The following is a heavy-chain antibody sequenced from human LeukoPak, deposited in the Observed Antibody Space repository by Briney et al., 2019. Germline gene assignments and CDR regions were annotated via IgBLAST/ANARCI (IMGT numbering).Heavy chain of an antibody. Sequence: SETLSLTCTVSSGSFGSYYWSWIRQPPGKGLEWIGYIYYSGNTNYDPSLKSRVTISVDTSKNQFSLKLSSVTAADTAVFYCARDVLAVAGTAPYYYYYYMDVWGKGTTVTVSS. D-gene: IGHD6-19*01. CDR1: SGSFGSYY. J-gene: IGHJ6*03. CDR3: ARDVLAVAGTAPYYYYYYMDV. CDR2: IYYSGNT. V-gene: IGHV4-59*12.